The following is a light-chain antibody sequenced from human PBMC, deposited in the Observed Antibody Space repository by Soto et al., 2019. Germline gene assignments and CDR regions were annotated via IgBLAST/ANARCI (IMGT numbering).Light chain of an antibody. CDR2: NAV. V-gene: IGKV3D-15*01. J-gene: IGKJ4*01. CDR3: QQDNNWPLT. Sequence: VLTQFPATLSVSPGERATLSCRASQSVSRNLAWYQQKLGQPPRLLIYNAVTRASGIPDRFSGSGSETDFTLTISSLRSEDFGVYYCQQDNNWPLTFGGGTKVEIK. CDR1: QSVSRN.